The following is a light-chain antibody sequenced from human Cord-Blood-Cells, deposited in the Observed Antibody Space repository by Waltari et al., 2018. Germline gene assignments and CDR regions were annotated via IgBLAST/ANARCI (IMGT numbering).Light chain of an antibody. CDR3: QQYYSFPYT. CDR2: AAS. V-gene: IGKV1D-8*01. Sequence: VIWMTQSPSLLSASTGDRVNISFRMSQGISSYLACYQQKTGKAPELLIYAASTLQSGVPSRFSGSGSGTDFTLTLSCLQSEDFATYYCQQYYSFPYTFGQGTKLEIK. CDR1: QGISSY. J-gene: IGKJ2*01.